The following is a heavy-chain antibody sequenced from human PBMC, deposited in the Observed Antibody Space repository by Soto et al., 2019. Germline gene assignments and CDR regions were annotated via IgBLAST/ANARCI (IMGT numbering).Heavy chain of an antibody. Sequence: ASVKVSCKASGYTFTSYGISWVRQAPGQGLEWMGWISAYNGNTNYAQKLQGRVTMTTDTSTSTAYMELRSLRSDDTAVYYCARLPVGYYYDSSGLFDYWGQGXLVTVSS. V-gene: IGHV1-18*01. D-gene: IGHD3-22*01. CDR3: ARLPVGYYYDSSGLFDY. CDR2: ISAYNGNT. J-gene: IGHJ4*02. CDR1: GYTFTSYG.